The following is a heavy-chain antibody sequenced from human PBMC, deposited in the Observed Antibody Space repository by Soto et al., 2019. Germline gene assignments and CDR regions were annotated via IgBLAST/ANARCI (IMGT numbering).Heavy chain of an antibody. V-gene: IGHV3-66*01. CDR1: GFSVTNNY. J-gene: IGHJ4*02. CDR3: ARGRGSTGYLGREHYFDY. Sequence: GGSLRLSCAASGFSVTNNYMNWVRQAPGKGLEWVSIIDIGGNTYYADYVKDRFTISRDNSRNTLYLHMDSLRAEDTAVYYCARGRGSTGYLGREHYFDYWGQGTLVTVSS. D-gene: IGHD2-2*01. CDR2: IDIGGNT.